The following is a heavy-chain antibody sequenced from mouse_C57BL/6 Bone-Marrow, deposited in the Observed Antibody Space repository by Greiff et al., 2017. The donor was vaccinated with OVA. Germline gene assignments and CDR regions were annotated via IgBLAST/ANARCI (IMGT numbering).Heavy chain of an antibody. J-gene: IGHJ4*01. CDR1: GFTFSDYG. D-gene: IGHD2-1*01. CDR2: ISSGSSTI. CDR3: ASLHRGYAMGY. Sequence: EVQLQQSGGGLVKPGGSLKLSCAASGFTFSDYGMHWVRQAPEKGLEWVAYISSGSSTIYYADTVKGRFTISRDNAKNTLFLQMTSLRSEDTAMCYCASLHRGYAMGYRGQKASDSVSS. V-gene: IGHV5-17*01.